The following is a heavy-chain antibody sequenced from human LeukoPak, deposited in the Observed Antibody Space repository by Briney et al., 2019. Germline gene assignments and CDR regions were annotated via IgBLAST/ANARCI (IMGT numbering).Heavy chain of an antibody. V-gene: IGHV4-34*01. CDR3: ALGERGFDS. CDR1: GGSFSGYY. CDR2: INHSGST. J-gene: IGHJ4*02. Sequence: SETLSLTCAVYGGSFSGYYWSWIRQPPGKGLEWMGEINHSGSTNYNPSLKSLVTISVDTSKNQFSLKLNYVTAADTAVYYCALGERGFDSWGQGTLVTVSS.